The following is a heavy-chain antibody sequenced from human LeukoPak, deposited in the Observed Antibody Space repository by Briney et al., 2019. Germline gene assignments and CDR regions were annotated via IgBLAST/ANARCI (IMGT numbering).Heavy chain of an antibody. J-gene: IGHJ4*02. CDR2: IYYSGST. CDR3: ARDLGIAVAGAGGDFDY. D-gene: IGHD6-19*01. CDR1: GGSISSYY. V-gene: IGHV4-59*12. Sequence: SETLSLTCTVSGGSISSYYWSWIRQPPGKGLEWIGSIYYSGSTYYNPSLKSRVTISVDTSKNQFSLKLSSMTAADTAVYYCARDLGIAVAGAGGDFDYWGQGTLVTVSS.